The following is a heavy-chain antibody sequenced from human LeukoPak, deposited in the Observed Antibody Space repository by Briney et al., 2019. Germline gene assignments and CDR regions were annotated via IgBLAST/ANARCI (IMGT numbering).Heavy chain of an antibody. V-gene: IGHV4-38-2*02. J-gene: IGHJ4*02. D-gene: IGHD3-10*01. CDR3: AKVGGGSGSYYNTEDY. CDR1: GSSINSAYY. Sequence: SETLSLTCTVSGSSINSAYYWGWIRQPPGKGLEWIGTIYPSGSTSYNPSLKSRVTISLDTSKNQFSLKLNSVTAADTAVYYCAKVGGGSGSYYNTEDYWGQGTLVTVSS. CDR2: IYPSGST.